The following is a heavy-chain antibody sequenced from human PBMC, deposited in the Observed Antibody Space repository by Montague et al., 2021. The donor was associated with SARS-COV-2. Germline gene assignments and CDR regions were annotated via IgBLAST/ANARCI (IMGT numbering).Heavy chain of an antibody. D-gene: IGHD2-8*02. CDR3: ARDLVVTDGISDY. J-gene: IGHJ4*02. CDR2: ISGAGTTI. Sequence: SLRLFCAASGFTFSYFEMNWVRQAPGKGLEWISYISGAGTTIYYADSVKGRFTISRDNAKNSLYLQMNSLRAEDTAVYYCARDLVVTDGISDYWGQGTLVTVSS. CDR1: GFTFSYFE. V-gene: IGHV3-48*03.